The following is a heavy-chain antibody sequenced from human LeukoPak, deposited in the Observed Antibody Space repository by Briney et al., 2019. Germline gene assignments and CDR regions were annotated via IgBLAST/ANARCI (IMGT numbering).Heavy chain of an antibody. CDR3: VRGPLYSSLEY. J-gene: IGHJ4*02. CDR2: ISGRDGST. CDR1: GLTFSRNG. V-gene: IGHV3-23*01. D-gene: IGHD4-11*01. Sequence: GGSLRLSCAASGLTFSRNGLSWVRQPPGKGLEWVSTISGRDGSTYYADSVRDRFTISRDNSDNTLFLQMNSLRAEDTAVYYCVRGPLYSSLEYWGQGSLVTVSS.